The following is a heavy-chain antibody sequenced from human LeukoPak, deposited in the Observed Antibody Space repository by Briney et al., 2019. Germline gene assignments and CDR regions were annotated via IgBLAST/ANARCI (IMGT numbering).Heavy chain of an antibody. J-gene: IGHJ6*02. Sequence: ASVKVSCKASGYTFTGYYTHWVRQAPGQGLEWMGWINPNSGGTNYAQKFQGRATMTRDTSISTAYMELSRLRSDDTAVYYCARDPLNYYDSSGGGDYYGMDVWGQGTTVTVCS. CDR2: INPNSGGT. CDR3: ARDPLNYYDSSGGGDYYGMDV. CDR1: GYTFTGYY. D-gene: IGHD3-22*01. V-gene: IGHV1-2*02.